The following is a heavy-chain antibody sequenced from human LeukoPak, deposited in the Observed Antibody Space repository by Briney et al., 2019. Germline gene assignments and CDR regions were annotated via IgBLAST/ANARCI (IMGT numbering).Heavy chain of an antibody. CDR3: TTGGVRPLN. Sequence: GGSLRLSCAASGFTFSNAWMSWVRQTPGKGLEWVGRIKSKTDGGTTDYAAPVKGRFSISRDDSTNTLSRQMNSLKTEDTVVYYCTTGGVRPLNWGQGTLVTVSS. CDR1: GFTFSNAW. D-gene: IGHD1-26*01. CDR2: IKSKTDGGTT. V-gene: IGHV3-15*01. J-gene: IGHJ4*02.